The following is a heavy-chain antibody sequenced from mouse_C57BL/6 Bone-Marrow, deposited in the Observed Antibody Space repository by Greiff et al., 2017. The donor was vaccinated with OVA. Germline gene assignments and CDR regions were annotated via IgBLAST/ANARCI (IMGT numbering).Heavy chain of an antibody. CDR3: ARSGELRLPGLDD. CDR1: GYTFTSYW. D-gene: IGHD3-2*02. J-gene: IGHJ2*01. V-gene: IGHV1-72*01. Sequence: QVQLQQPGAELVKPGASVKLSCKASGYTFTSYWMHWVKQRPGRGLEWIGRIDPNSGGTKYNEKFKSKATLTVDKPSSTAYIQLSSLTSEDSAVYYCARSGELRLPGLDDWGQGTTLTVSS. CDR2: IDPNSGGT.